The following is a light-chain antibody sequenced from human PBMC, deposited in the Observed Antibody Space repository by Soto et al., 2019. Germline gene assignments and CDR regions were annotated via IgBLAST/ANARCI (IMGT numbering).Light chain of an antibody. Sequence: EIVLTQSPGTLSLSPGERATHSCRAIQSVSSSYLAWYQQKHGQAPRLLIYGASSRATGIPDRFSGSGSGTDFTLTIIRLEPEDFAVYYCQQYGSSLITFGPGTKVDNK. CDR2: GAS. J-gene: IGKJ3*01. CDR1: QSVSSSY. CDR3: QQYGSSLIT. V-gene: IGKV3-20*01.